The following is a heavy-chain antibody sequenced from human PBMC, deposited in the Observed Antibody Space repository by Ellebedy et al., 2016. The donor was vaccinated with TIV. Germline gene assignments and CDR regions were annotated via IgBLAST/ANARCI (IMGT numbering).Heavy chain of an antibody. CDR2: FNWNGGST. CDR3: ARKIGGSSLTG. J-gene: IGHJ4*02. D-gene: IGHD6-13*01. V-gene: IGHV3-20*04. CDR1: GFTFDDYG. Sequence: GESLKISCAASGFTFDDYGMSWVRQAPGKGLEWVSGFNWNGGSTGYADSVKGRFTISRDNAKNSLYLQMNSLRAEDTAMYYCARKIGGSSLTGWGQGTLVTVSS.